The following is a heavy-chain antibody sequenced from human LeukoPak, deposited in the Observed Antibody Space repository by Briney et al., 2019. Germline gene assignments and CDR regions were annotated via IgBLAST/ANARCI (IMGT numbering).Heavy chain of an antibody. V-gene: IGHV4-39*01. CDR1: GGSISSSSYY. CDR2: ISYSGST. CDR3: ARSVDSLLNFDY. J-gene: IGHJ4*02. D-gene: IGHD3-22*01. Sequence: SETLSLTCTVSGGSISSSSYYWGWIRQPPGKGLEWIGSISYSGSTYYNPSLKSRVTISVDTSKNQFSLRLSSVTAADTAVYYCARSVDSLLNFDYWGQGTLVTVSS.